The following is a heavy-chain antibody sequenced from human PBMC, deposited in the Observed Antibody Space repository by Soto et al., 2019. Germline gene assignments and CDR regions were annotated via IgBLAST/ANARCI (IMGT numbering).Heavy chain of an antibody. CDR1: GYTFTSYY. J-gene: IGHJ5*02. CDR3: AREQSGSYGWFDP. V-gene: IGHV1-46*01. D-gene: IGHD1-26*01. CDR2: INPSGGST. Sequence: EASVKVSWKASGYTFTSYYMHWVRQSPGQGLEWMGIINPSGGSTSYAQKFQGRVTMTRDTSTSTVYMELSSLRSEDTAVYYCAREQSGSYGWFDPWGQGTLVTASS.